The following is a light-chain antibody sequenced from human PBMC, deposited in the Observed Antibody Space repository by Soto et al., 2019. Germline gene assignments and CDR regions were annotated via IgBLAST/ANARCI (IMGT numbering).Light chain of an antibody. CDR3: QQYGSSSYT. Sequence: EIVLTQSPGTLSLSPGERATLSCRASQSVSSSYLAWYQQKPGQAPRLLIFGASSRATDIPDRFSGSGSGTDFTLTISRLEPEDFAVYYWQQYGSSSYTFGPGTKLQIK. V-gene: IGKV3-20*01. J-gene: IGKJ2*01. CDR1: QSVSSSY. CDR2: GAS.